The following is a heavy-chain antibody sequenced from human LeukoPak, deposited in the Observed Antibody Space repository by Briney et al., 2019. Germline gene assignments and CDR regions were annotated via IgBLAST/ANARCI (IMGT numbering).Heavy chain of an antibody. CDR1: GGSIRSYY. J-gene: IGHJ4*02. V-gene: IGHV4-59*08. D-gene: IGHD4-17*01. CDR3: ARYVTTVTPGDY. Sequence: SETLSLTCTVSGGSIRSYYWSWIRQPPGKGLEWIGHIYHSGSTNYNPSLKSRVTMSVDTSKNQFSLRLSSVTAADTAVYYCARYVTTVTPGDYWGQGTLVTVSS. CDR2: IYHSGST.